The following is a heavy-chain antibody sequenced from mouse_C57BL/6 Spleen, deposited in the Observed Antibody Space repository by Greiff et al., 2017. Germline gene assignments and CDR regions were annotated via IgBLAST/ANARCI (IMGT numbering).Heavy chain of an antibody. CDR2: IYPRSGNT. Sequence: QVQLQQSGAELARPGASVKLSCKASGYTFTSYGISWVKQRTGQGLEWIGEIYPRSGNTYYNEKFKGKATLTADKSSSTAYMELRSLTSEDSAVYFCSYYYGSSYLFAYWGQGTLVTVSA. CDR3: SYYYGSSYLFAY. J-gene: IGHJ3*01. D-gene: IGHD1-1*01. CDR1: GYTFTSYG. V-gene: IGHV1-81*01.